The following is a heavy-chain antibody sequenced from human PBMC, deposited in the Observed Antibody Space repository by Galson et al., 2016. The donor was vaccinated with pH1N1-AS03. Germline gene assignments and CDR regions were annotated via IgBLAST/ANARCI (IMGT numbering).Heavy chain of an antibody. CDR1: GYTFTEYY. V-gene: IGHV1-2*02. D-gene: IGHD3-10*01. J-gene: IGHJ6*02. CDR3: ARGDYFGSGTYKPYYAMDV. CDR2: INPNSGGT. Sequence: SGYTFTEYYMYWVRQAPGRGLEWMGWINPNSGGTKSAQKFQGRITMTRDTSINTAYMELSSLRSDDTAVYYCARGDYFGSGTYKPYYAMDVWGQGIMVAVSS.